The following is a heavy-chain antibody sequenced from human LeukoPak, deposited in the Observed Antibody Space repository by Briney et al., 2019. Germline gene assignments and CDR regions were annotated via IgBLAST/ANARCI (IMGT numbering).Heavy chain of an antibody. CDR1: GFTFSNAW. Sequence: GGSLRLSCAASGFTFSNAWMSWVRQAPGKGLEWVAVISYDGSNKYYADSVKGRFTISRDNSKNTLYLQMNSLRAEDTAVYYCARDPTVAGYQGGYYFDYWGQGTLVTVSS. D-gene: IGHD6-19*01. J-gene: IGHJ4*02. CDR2: ISYDGSNK. V-gene: IGHV3-30-3*01. CDR3: ARDPTVAGYQGGYYFDY.